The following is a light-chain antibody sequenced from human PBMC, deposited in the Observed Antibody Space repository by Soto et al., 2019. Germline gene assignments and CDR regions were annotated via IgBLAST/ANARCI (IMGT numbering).Light chain of an antibody. Sequence: DIRMTQSPSTLSASAGDRVTITCRASRSISNWLAWFQQKPGKAPKLLIYKASTLESGVPSRFSGSGYGTEFNLSISSLQPDDFATYYCQQYNSFSRTFGQGTKLQI. V-gene: IGKV1-5*03. CDR2: KAS. CDR3: QQYNSFSRT. J-gene: IGKJ2*01. CDR1: RSISNW.